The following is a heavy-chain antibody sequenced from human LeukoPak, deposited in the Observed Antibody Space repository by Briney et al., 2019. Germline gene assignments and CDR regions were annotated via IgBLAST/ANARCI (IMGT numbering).Heavy chain of an antibody. D-gene: IGHD3-16*01. V-gene: IGHV3-30*18. J-gene: IGHJ4*02. CDR3: AKVRVDAYVSPNDH. CDR2: ISYDGSNQ. CDR1: GFIFSGYA. Sequence: GRSLRLSCAASGFIFSGYAMHWVRQAPGKGLEWVAVISYDGSNQYYADSVKGRFTISRDNSRNTLYLQMNSLRAEDTALYYCAKVRVDAYVSPNDHWGQGTLVTVSS.